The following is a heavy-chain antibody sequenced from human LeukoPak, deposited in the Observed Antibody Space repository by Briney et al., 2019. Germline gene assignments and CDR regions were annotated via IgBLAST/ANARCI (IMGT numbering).Heavy chain of an antibody. Sequence: GGSLRLPCAASGFTFSSSWMSWVRQAPGRGLEWVANIKGDGSEKYYVDSVKGRFTISRDNAKNSLDLQLNSLRAEDTAVYYCARTPADWYFDLWGRGTLVTVSS. V-gene: IGHV3-7*01. CDR3: ARTPADWYFDL. CDR2: IKGDGSEK. CDR1: GFTFSSSW. J-gene: IGHJ2*01.